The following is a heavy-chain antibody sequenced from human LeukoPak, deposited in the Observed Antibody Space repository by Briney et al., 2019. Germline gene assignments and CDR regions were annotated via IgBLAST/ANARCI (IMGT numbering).Heavy chain of an antibody. D-gene: IGHD3-3*01. CDR3: ATARITIFGVVIKGNWFDP. Sequence: ASVKVSCKVSGYTLTELSMHWVRQAPGKGLEWMGGFDPEDGETIYAQKFQGRVTMTEDTSTDTAYMELSSLRSEDTAVYYCATARITIFGVVIKGNWFDPRGQGTLVTVSS. V-gene: IGHV1-24*01. CDR1: GYTLTELS. CDR2: FDPEDGET. J-gene: IGHJ5*02.